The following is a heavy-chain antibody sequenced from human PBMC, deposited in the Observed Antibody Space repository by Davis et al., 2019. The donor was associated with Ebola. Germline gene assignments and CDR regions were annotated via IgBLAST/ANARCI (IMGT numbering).Heavy chain of an antibody. CDR2: MNPNSGNT. CDR1: GYTFTSYD. Sequence: ASVKVSCKASGYTFTSYDINWVRQATGQGLEWMGWMNPNSGNTGYAQKFQGRVTITADKSTSTAYMELSSLRSEDTAVYYCARSHHYYDSSGYYLWDQGTLVTVSS. D-gene: IGHD3-22*01. CDR3: ARSHHYYDSSGYYL. V-gene: IGHV1-8*03. J-gene: IGHJ5*02.